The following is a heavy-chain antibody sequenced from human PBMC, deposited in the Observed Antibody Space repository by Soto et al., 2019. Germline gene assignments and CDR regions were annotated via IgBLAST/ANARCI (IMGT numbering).Heavy chain of an antibody. CDR1: GYTFTSYA. CDR3: ARASMVRGVNLYYYYGMDV. CDR2: INAGNGNT. V-gene: IGHV1-3*01. Sequence: GASVKVSCKASGYTFTSYAMHWVRQAPGQRLEWMGWINAGNGNTKYSQKFQGRVTITRDTSASTAYMELSSLRSDDTAVYYCARASMVRGVNLYYYYGMDVWGQGTTVTVSS. D-gene: IGHD3-10*01. J-gene: IGHJ6*02.